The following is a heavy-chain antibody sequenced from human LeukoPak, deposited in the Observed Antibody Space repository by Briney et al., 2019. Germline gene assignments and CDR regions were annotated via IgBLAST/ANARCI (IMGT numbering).Heavy chain of an antibody. CDR2: IKSKTDGGTT. CDR3: TTDVHGDYTGDY. Sequence: GGSLRLSCAASGFTFSSYAMSWVRQAPGKGLEWVGRIKSKTDGGTTDYAAPVKGRFTISRDDSKNTLYLQMNSLKTEDTAVYYCTTDVHGDYTGDYWGQGTLVTVSS. D-gene: IGHD4-17*01. CDR1: GFTFSSYA. J-gene: IGHJ4*02. V-gene: IGHV3-15*01.